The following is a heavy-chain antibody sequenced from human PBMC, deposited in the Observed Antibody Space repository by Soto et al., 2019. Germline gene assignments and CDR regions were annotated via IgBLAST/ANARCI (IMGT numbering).Heavy chain of an antibody. V-gene: IGHV4-30-4*01. CDR3: DREKSVVFGLAHQYWYLDL. CDR1: VCCINKCYYY. J-gene: IGHJ2*01. D-gene: IGHD3-3*01. Sequence: SETRSRTCCFCVCCINKCYYYLSFIRQSPWKCLELIGYIYYSGSTYFNPYLKSRLSMSLDTSKNQFSLKLTSVTPADTAVYYCDREKSVVFGLAHQYWYLDLWGPGTMVTVSS. CDR2: IYYSGST.